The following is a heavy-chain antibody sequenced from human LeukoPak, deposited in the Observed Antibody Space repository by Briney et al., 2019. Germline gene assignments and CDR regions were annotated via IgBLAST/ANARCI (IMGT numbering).Heavy chain of an antibody. CDR2: ISSSSSYI. V-gene: IGHV3-21*04. D-gene: IGHD4-23*01. CDR1: GFTFSSYS. CDR3: ARDLGGNSHKDY. J-gene: IGHJ4*02. Sequence: GGSLRLSCAASGFTFSSYSMNWVRQAPGKGLEWVSSISSSSSYIYYADSVKGRFTISRDNSKNTLYLQMNSLRAEDTAVYYCARDLGGNSHKDYWGQGTLVTVSS.